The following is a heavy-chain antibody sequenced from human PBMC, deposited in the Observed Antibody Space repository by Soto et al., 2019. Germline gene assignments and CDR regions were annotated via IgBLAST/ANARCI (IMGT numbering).Heavy chain of an antibody. J-gene: IGHJ4*02. D-gene: IGHD5-12*01. CDR2: ISWNSGRI. CDR3: AKDTGYSGYNSFDY. Sequence: EVQLVESGGGLVQPGRSLRLSCAASGFTFDDYAMHWVRQAPGKGLEWVSGISWNSGRIAYADSVKGRFTTSRDNAKNSLYLQMNSLRGEDTAFYYCAKDTGYSGYNSFDYWGQGTLVTVSS. CDR1: GFTFDDYA. V-gene: IGHV3-9*01.